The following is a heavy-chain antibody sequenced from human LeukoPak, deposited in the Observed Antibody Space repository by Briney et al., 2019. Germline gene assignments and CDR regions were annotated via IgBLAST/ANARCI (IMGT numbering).Heavy chain of an antibody. CDR3: ARHAVEFHSGNFDY. D-gene: IGHD1-26*01. CDR1: GDSVSSNSAA. J-gene: IGHJ4*02. Sequence: SQTLSLTCAISGDSVSSNSAAWNWIRQSPSRGLEWLGRTYYRSKWYNDYAVSVKSRITINPDTSKNQFSLKLSSVTAADTAVYYCARHAVEFHSGNFDYWGQGTLVTVSS. CDR2: TYYRSKWYN. V-gene: IGHV6-1*01.